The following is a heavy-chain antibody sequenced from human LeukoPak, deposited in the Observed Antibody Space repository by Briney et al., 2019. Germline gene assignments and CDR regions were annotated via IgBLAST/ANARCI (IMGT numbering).Heavy chain of an antibody. J-gene: IGHJ4*02. Sequence: GESLKVSCKHSEYSFPNYCIGWVRQMPGKGLEWMGIIYPDDSDTRYSPSFQGQVTISADKSISTAYLQWSSLKASDTAMYYCAIGRGGQQLGDYWGQGTLVTVSS. CDR2: IYPDDSDT. V-gene: IGHV5-51*01. CDR1: EYSFPNYC. D-gene: IGHD6-13*01. CDR3: AIGRGGQQLGDY.